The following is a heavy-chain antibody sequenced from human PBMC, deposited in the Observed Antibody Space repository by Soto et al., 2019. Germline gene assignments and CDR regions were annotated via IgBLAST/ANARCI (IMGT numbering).Heavy chain of an antibody. Sequence: QVQLQESGPGLVKPSETLSLRCTVSDGSISPNYWTWIRQPPGKGLEWIGYIYYAGTTTYNPPLRCRVSKSVDTSKNEVSLTLTSVTAADTAVYYCATLGAYYQALDSWGQGTLVTVSS. CDR1: DGSISPNY. CDR3: ATLGAYYQALDS. D-gene: IGHD3-22*01. V-gene: IGHV4-59*08. J-gene: IGHJ4*02. CDR2: IYYAGTT.